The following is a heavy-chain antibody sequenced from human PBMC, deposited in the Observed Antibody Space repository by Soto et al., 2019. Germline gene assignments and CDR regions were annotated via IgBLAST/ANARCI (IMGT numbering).Heavy chain of an antibody. CDR3: AKKPPNSIRGWAFGMDV. V-gene: IGHV3-53*02. Sequence: EVQLVETGGGLIQPGGSLRLSCLASGFSVTTNYIIWVRQPPGKGLEWVSTTFTGGSTHYADSVKGRYSIYRDNSQNTVDIQMKNLRVEDTAVYYCAKKPPNSIRGWAFGMDVWGQGTTVAVSS. CDR2: TFTGGST. J-gene: IGHJ6*02. D-gene: IGHD1-26*01. CDR1: GFSVTTNY.